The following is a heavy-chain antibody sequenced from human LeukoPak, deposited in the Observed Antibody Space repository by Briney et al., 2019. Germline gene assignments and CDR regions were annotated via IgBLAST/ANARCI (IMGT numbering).Heavy chain of an antibody. D-gene: IGHD2-15*01. CDR1: GYTFSGYD. J-gene: IGHJ4*02. CDR3: ARGGGGGVDY. V-gene: IGHV1-8*01. Sequence: ASVKVSCKASGYTFSGYDINWVRQATGQGLEWMGWMNPDSGNIGYAQKFQGRVTMTWDTSISTVYMELSSLRSDDTAVYYCARGGGGGVDYWGQGTLVTVSS. CDR2: MNPDSGNI.